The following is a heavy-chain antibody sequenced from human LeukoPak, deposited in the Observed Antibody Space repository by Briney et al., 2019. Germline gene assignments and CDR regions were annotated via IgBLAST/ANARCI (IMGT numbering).Heavy chain of an antibody. CDR2: ISYDGSNK. D-gene: IGHD2-21*01. CDR1: GFTFRNYG. J-gene: IGHJ4*02. V-gene: IGHV3-30*03. CDR3: ARGIPSDY. Sequence: GGSLRLSCAASGFTFRNYGMHWVRQAPGKGLDWVAIISYDGSNKYYADSVKGRFTISRDNSKSTLYLQMNSLRTEDTAVYFCARGIPSDYWGQGTLVTVSS.